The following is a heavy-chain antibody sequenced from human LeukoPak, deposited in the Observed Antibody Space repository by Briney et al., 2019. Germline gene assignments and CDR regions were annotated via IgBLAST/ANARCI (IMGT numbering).Heavy chain of an antibody. CDR1: GGSFSGYY. CDR3: PRGLSHFDY. Sequence: SETLSLTCAVYGGSFSGYYWSWIRQPPGKGLEWIGEINHSGSTNYNPSLKSRVTISVDTSKNQFSLKLSSVTAADTAVYCCPRGLSHFDYWGQGTLVTVSS. J-gene: IGHJ4*02. V-gene: IGHV4-34*01. CDR2: INHSGST.